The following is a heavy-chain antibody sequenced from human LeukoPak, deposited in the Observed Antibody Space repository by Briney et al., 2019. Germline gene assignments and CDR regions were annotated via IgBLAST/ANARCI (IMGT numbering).Heavy chain of an antibody. CDR3: AREGYGSGSYFDY. J-gene: IGHJ4*02. Sequence: PSETLSLTCTVPGGSISSYYWSWVRQPPGKGLEWIGYIYYSGSTNYNPSLKSRVTISVDTSKNQFSLKLSSVTAADTAVYYCAREGYGSGSYFDYWGQGTLVTVSS. CDR1: GGSISSYY. CDR2: IYYSGST. D-gene: IGHD3-10*01. V-gene: IGHV4-59*01.